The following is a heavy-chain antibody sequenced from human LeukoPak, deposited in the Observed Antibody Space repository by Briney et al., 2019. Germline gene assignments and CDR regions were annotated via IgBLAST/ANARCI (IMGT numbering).Heavy chain of an antibody. J-gene: IGHJ6*02. CDR1: GFTFSSYA. CDR3: ATPYHLLWFGPAQDYYYGMDV. Sequence: QTGGSLRLSCAASGFTFSSYAMSWVRQTPGKGLEWVSAISGSGGSTYYADSVKGRFTISRDNSKNTLYLQMNSLRAEDTAVYYCATPYHLLWFGPAQDYYYGMDVWGQGTTVTVSS. CDR2: ISGSGGST. D-gene: IGHD3-10*01. V-gene: IGHV3-23*01.